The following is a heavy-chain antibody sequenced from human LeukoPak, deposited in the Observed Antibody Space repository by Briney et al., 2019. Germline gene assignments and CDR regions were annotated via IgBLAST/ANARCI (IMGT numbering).Heavy chain of an antibody. CDR2: IYYSGST. D-gene: IGHD6-19*01. J-gene: IGHJ3*02. Sequence: SQTLSLTCTVSGGSISSGDYYWSWIRQPPGKGLEWIGYIYYSGSTNYNPSLKSRVTISVDTSKNQFSLKLSSVTAADTAVYYCARSMAVAGRGAFDIWGQGTMVTVSS. V-gene: IGHV4-61*08. CDR3: ARSMAVAGRGAFDI. CDR1: GGSISSGDYY.